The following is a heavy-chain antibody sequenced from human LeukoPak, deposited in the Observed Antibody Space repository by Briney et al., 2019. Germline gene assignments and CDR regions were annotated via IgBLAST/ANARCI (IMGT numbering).Heavy chain of an antibody. V-gene: IGHV3-23*01. D-gene: IGHD6-13*01. CDR1: GFTFSSYA. Sequence: GGSLRLSCAACGFTFSSYAMSWVGQAQGKGLEWVSAISGSGGSTYFADSVKGRFTISRENGKNTLYLQMNSLRAEDTAVYYCAKRPRIAAAGTAEYFQHCGQGTLVTVSS. CDR2: ISGSGGST. CDR3: AKRPRIAAAGTAEYFQH. J-gene: IGHJ1*01.